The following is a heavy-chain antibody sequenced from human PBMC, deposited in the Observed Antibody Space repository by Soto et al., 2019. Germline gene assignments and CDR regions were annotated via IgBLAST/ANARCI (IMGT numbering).Heavy chain of an antibody. CDR2: IYYSGST. D-gene: IGHD2-21*01. CDR3: ARDILTPHTNWFEP. V-gene: IGHV4-31*03. Sequence: SETLSLTCTVSVDSISSGGYYWSWIRQPPGKGLEWIGYIYYSGSTYYNPSLKSRVTISVDTSKNQFSLELRSVTAADTAVYYCARDILTPHTNWFEPWGQGTLVTVSS. CDR1: VDSISSGGYY. J-gene: IGHJ5*02.